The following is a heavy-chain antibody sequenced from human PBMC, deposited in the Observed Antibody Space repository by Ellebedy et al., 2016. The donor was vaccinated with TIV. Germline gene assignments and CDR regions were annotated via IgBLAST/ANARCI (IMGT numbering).Heavy chain of an antibody. CDR2: ISYDGSNK. V-gene: IGHV3-30-3*01. CDR3: ARDRDCSGGSCLDYYYYYGMDV. CDR1: GFTFSSYA. J-gene: IGHJ6*02. Sequence: GGSLRLSXAASGFTFSSYAMHWVRQAPGKGLEWVAVISYDGSNKYYADSVKGRFTISRDNSKNTLYLQMNSLRAEDTAVYYCARDRDCSGGSCLDYYYYYGMDVWGQGTTVTVSS. D-gene: IGHD2-15*01.